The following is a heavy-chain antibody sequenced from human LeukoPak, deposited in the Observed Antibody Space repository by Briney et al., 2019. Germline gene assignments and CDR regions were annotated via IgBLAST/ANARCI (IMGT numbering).Heavy chain of an antibody. D-gene: IGHD6-13*01. CDR3: ARGPFSVRAGTGGGFDP. J-gene: IGHJ5*02. CDR1: GFTFSDYY. CDR2: ISSSGSTI. Sequence: PGGYLRLSCAASGFTFSDYYMSWIRQAPGKGLEGVSYISSSGSTIYYADSVKGRFTISRDNAKNSLYLQMNSLRAEDAAVYYCARGPFSVRAGTGGGFDPWGQGTLVTVSS. V-gene: IGHV3-11*01.